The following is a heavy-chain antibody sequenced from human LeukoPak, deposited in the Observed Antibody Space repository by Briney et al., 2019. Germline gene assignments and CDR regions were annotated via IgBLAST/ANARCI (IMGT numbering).Heavy chain of an antibody. CDR2: VHYSGST. CDR1: GGSIGSNY. V-gene: IGHV4-59*01. Sequence: SETLSLTCTVSGGSIGSNYYNWMRQPPEKGLEWIELVHYSGSTNYNPSLKSRVSISADTSKNQFSLNLTSVTAADTAVYYCVIGRGWQPDYWGQGILVTVSS. D-gene: IGHD3-10*01. CDR3: VIGRGWQPDY. J-gene: IGHJ4*02.